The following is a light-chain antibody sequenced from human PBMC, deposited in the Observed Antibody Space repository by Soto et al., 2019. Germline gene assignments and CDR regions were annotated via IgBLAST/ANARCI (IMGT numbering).Light chain of an antibody. V-gene: IGLV2-8*01. CDR1: SSDVGNYNY. CDR3: SSDAGNNKV. CDR2: EVN. J-gene: IGLJ3*02. Sequence: QSALTQPPSASGSPGQSVTISCTGTSSDVGNYNYVSWYQQHPGKVPKLMIYEVNKRPSGVPDRFSGSKSGNTASLTVSGHHAEDDADYYCSSDAGNNKVFGGGTKLTVL.